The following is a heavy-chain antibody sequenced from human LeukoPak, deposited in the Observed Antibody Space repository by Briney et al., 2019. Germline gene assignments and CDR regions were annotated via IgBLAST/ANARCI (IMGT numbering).Heavy chain of an antibody. CDR1: GGSISGYY. CDR3: ARTSSDYYPDY. D-gene: IGHD2-2*01. CDR2: IYYSGST. J-gene: IGHJ4*02. Sequence: PSETLSLTCTVSGGSISGYYWSWIRQPPGKGLEWIGQIYYSGSTKYNPSLKSRVTISVDTSKNQFSLRLSSVTAADTAIYYCARTSSDYYPDYWGQGTLVTVSS. V-gene: IGHV4-59*01.